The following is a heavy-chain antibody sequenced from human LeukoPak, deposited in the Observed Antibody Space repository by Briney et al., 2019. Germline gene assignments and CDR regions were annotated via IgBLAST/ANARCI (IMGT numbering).Heavy chain of an antibody. CDR3: ARWDYYDSRTFDI. CDR2: ISAYNGNT. V-gene: IGHV1-18*01. D-gene: IGHD3-22*01. CDR1: GYTLTELS. Sequence: ASVQVSCKVSGYTLTELSMHWVRQAPGQGLEWMGWISAYNGNTNYAQKLQGRVTMTTDTSSSTAYMELRSLRSDDTAVYYCARWDYYDSRTFDIWGQGTMVTVSS. J-gene: IGHJ3*02.